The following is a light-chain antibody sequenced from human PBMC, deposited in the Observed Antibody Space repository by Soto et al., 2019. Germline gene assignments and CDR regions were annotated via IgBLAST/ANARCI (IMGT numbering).Light chain of an antibody. J-gene: IGKJ5*01. V-gene: IGKV3-11*01. Sequence: ENVLTQSPVTLSLSTGERATLSCRASQSVGSYLAWYQQKPGQAPRLLIYDASSRAPGVPARFSGSGSGTDFTLTISSLEPEDFAVYYCQQRSNRLPITFGQGTRLEIK. CDR3: QQRSNRLPIT. CDR1: QSVGSY. CDR2: DAS.